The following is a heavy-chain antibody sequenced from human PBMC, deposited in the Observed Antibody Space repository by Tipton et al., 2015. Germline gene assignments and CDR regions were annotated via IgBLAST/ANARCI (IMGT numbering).Heavy chain of an antibody. J-gene: IGHJ4*02. V-gene: IGHV3-23*01. CDR2: ISTLGVTT. CDR3: AKDRDALRFGFFSALQH. D-gene: IGHD3-10*01. CDR1: GFTFSNYA. Sequence: GSLRLSCAASGFTFSNYAMTWVRQAPGKGLEWVSTISTLGVTTYNADSVRGRFAVSRDSSMNTLHLQMSSLTAEDTAVYYCAKDRDALRFGFFSALQHWGEGSLVTVSS.